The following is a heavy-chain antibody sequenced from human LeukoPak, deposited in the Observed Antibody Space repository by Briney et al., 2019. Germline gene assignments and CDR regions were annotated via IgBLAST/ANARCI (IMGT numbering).Heavy chain of an antibody. CDR2: ISSSSSYI. CDR3: ARGSIGAVAGPGDY. D-gene: IGHD6-19*01. CDR1: GFTFNRFY. V-gene: IGHV3-21*01. J-gene: IGHJ4*02. Sequence: GGSLRLSCSASGFTFNRFYLHWVRQAPGKGLEWVSSISSSSSYIYYADSVKGRFTISRDNAKNSLYLQMNSLRAEDTAVYYCARGSIGAVAGPGDYWGQGTLVTVSS.